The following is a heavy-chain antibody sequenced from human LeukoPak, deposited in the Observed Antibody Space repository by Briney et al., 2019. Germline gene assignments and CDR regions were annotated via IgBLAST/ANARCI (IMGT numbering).Heavy chain of an antibody. J-gene: IGHJ4*02. D-gene: IGHD5-18*01. V-gene: IGHV3-23*01. CDR1: GFTFSNFA. CDR3: AKGSYGYYFDY. CDR2: ISGSGGST. Sequence: GGSLRLSCAASGFTFSNFAMSCVRQAPGEGLEWVSAISGSGGSTYYADSVKGRFTISRDNSKNTLYLQMNSLRAEDTAVYYCAKGSYGYYFDYWGQGTLVTVSS.